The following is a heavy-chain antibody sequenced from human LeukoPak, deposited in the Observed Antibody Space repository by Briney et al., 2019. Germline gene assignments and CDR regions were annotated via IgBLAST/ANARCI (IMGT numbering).Heavy chain of an antibody. CDR1: GFTFNIYS. V-gene: IGHV3-23*01. J-gene: IGHJ4*02. D-gene: IGHD3-22*01. CDR3: AKDRPNYYESNGHYYRRDGDY. CDR2: ISSSGDFT. Sequence: GGSLRLSCAASGFTFNIYSMSWVRQAPGKGLEWVSSISSSGDFTVYVGSVKGRFTISRDNSKNTLYLQMNSLRAEDTAIYYCAKDRPNYYESNGHYYRRDGDYWGQGTLVTVSS.